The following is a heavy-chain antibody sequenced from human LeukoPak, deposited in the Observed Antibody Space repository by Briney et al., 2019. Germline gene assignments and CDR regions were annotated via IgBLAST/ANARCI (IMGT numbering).Heavy chain of an antibody. D-gene: IGHD3-9*01. V-gene: IGHV3-7*03. J-gene: IGHJ4*02. Sequence: GGSLRLSCAASGFTFSSYWMSWVRQAPGKGLEWVANIKQDGSEKYYVDSVKDRFTISRDNAKDSLYLQMNSLRAEDTAVYYCARSTSPVLRYFDWLAPFDYWGQGTLVTVSS. CDR1: GFTFSSYW. CDR2: IKQDGSEK. CDR3: ARSTSPVLRYFDWLAPFDY.